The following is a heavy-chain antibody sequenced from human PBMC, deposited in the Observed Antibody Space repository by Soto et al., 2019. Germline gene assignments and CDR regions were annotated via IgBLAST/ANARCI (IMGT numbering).Heavy chain of an antibody. CDR2: VYYTGST. Sequence: SETLSLTCTVSGGSTNTDGFYWAWIRQPPGKGLEWIGNVYYTGSTHYSPSLKSRVTISVDTSENQFSLNLNSVTAADTAVYYCARHCLRSWTPGTDYFDYWGQGTLVTVSS. J-gene: IGHJ4*02. V-gene: IGHV4-39*01. CDR3: ARHCLRSWTPGTDYFDY. D-gene: IGHD6-13*01. CDR1: GGSTNTDGFY.